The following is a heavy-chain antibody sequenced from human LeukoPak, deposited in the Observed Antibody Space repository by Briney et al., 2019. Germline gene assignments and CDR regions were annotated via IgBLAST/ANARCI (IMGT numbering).Heavy chain of an antibody. D-gene: IGHD5-18*01. CDR2: IGTGGRHI. CDR1: GFTFNTYT. Sequence: GGSLRLSCAASGFTFNTYTMNWVRQAPGKGLEWVASIGTGGRHIHYADTVKGRFNISRDNAKNSLYLQMSSLRAEDTAVYYCARSVYTYGFDYWGQGALVTVSS. J-gene: IGHJ4*02. V-gene: IGHV3-21*01. CDR3: ARSVYTYGFDY.